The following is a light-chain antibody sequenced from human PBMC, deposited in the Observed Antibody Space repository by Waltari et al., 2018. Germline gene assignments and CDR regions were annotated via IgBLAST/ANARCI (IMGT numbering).Light chain of an antibody. V-gene: IGKV3-20*01. J-gene: IGKJ2*01. CDR3: QHQGT. CDR1: QSVSSTY. Sequence: EFVMTQSPGTLSLSPGERATLSCRASQSVSSTYLAWYQQKPGQAPRLLIYGASTRATGIPDRFSGSGSGTDFTLSISRLEPEDFAVYYCQHQGTFGQGTKLDI. CDR2: GAS.